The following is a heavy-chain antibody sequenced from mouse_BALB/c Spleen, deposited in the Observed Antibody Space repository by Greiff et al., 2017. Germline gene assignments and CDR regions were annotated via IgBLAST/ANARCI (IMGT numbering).Heavy chain of an antibody. CDR1: GFSLTSYG. CDR3: ARAYYGSSYGYFDV. D-gene: IGHD1-1*01. V-gene: IGHV2-9*02. Sequence: VKLMESGPGLVAPSQSLSITCTVSGFSLTSYGVHWVRQPPGKGLEWLGVIWDCGSTNYNSALMSRLSISKDNSKSQVFLKMNSLQTDDTAMYYCARAYYGSSYGYFDVWGAGTTVTGSS. J-gene: IGHJ1*01. CDR2: IWDCGST.